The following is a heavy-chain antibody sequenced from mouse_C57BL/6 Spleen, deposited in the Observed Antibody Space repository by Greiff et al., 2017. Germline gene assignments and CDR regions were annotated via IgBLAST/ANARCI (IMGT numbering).Heavy chain of an antibody. Sequence: EVQRVESGPGMVKPSQSLSLTCTVTGYSITSGYDWHWIRHFPGNQLGWMGYISYSGSTNYNPSLKSRISITHDTSKHPFCLKLNSVTTEDTATYYCARNDYDWYFDVWGTGTTVTVSS. CDR2: ISYSGST. D-gene: IGHD2-13*01. J-gene: IGHJ1*03. CDR3: ARNDYDWYFDV. V-gene: IGHV3-1*01. CDR1: GYSITSGYD.